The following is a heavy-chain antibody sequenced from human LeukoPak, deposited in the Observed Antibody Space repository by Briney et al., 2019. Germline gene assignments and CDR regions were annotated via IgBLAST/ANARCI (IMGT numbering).Heavy chain of an antibody. V-gene: IGHV3-23*01. J-gene: IGHJ2*01. Sequence: GGSLRLSCATSGITFRPYAMNWVRQAPGKGLKWCSSINGGGDTTYYAESVKGRFTFSLDNSKNTLYLNMSSLRAEDTAVYYCPGGKNFGYFDLWGRGTLVTVSS. CDR3: PGGKNFGYFDL. CDR2: INGGGDTT. D-gene: IGHD2/OR15-2a*01. CDR1: GITFRPYA.